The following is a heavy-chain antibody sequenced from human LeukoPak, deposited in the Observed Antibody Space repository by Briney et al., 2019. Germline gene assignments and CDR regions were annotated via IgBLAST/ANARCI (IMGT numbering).Heavy chain of an antibody. V-gene: IGHV4-59*01. CDR2: IYYSGST. J-gene: IGHJ4*02. D-gene: IGHD3-22*01. CDR3: ARGGDYYDSSGYSIEFDY. Sequence: SETLSLTCTVSGGSISSYYWSWILQPPGKGLEWIGYIYYSGSTNYNPSLKSRVTISVDTSKNQFSLKLSSVTAADTAVYYCARGGDYYDSSGYSIEFDYWGQGTLVTVSS. CDR1: GGSISSYY.